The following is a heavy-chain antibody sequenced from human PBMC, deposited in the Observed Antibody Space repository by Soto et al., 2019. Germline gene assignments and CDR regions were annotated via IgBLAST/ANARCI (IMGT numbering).Heavy chain of an antibody. J-gene: IGHJ3*02. Sequence: QITLKESGPTLVKPTQTLTLTCTFSGFSLSTRAVGVGWIRQPPGKALEWLALIYWNDDKRYSPSLKNRLTITKDTSKNRVVLTMTNMDPVDTATYYCAHRHELGSFDIWGQGTKVTVSS. CDR1: GFSLSTRAVG. CDR3: AHRHELGSFDI. V-gene: IGHV2-5*01. CDR2: IYWNDDK. D-gene: IGHD1-26*01.